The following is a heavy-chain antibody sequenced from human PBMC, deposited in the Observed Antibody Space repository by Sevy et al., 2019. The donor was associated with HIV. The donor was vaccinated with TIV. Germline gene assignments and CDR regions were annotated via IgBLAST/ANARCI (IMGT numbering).Heavy chain of an antibody. CDR3: TRNGGAFDNGFDP. CDR1: GFSFSDYT. CDR2: MSSSITYT. J-gene: IGHJ5*02. V-gene: IGHV3-21*01. D-gene: IGHD2-8*01. Sequence: GGSLRLSCEASGFSFSDYTMTWVRQAPGKGLEWVSSMSSSITYTYYADSLKGRFTISRDNAKNSLNLQMNSLRAEDTAVYYCTRNGGAFDNGFDPWGQGTLVTVSS.